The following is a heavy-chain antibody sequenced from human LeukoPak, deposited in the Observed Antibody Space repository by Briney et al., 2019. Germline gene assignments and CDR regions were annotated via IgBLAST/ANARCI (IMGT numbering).Heavy chain of an antibody. Sequence: GGSLRLSCAASGFTFSSYSMNWVRQAPGKGLEWVSSISSSSSYIYYADSVKGRFTISRDNAKNSLYLQMNSLRAEDTAVYYCAKAMSRVVVPAAIAFMDVWGKGTTVTVSS. CDR1: GFTFSSYS. D-gene: IGHD2-2*02. V-gene: IGHV3-21*01. J-gene: IGHJ6*03. CDR2: ISSSSSYI. CDR3: AKAMSRVVVPAAIAFMDV.